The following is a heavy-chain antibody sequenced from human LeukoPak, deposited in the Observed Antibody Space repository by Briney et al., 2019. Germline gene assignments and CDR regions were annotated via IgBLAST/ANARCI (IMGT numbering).Heavy chain of an antibody. CDR3: ATKQWLAPPPDS. CDR2: INTDRTVT. Sequence: GGSLRLSCAASGFTFSKYWMLWVRQAPGKGVESVSRINTDRTVTTYADSVKGRFTVSRDNADNTMFLQMNSVRDEDTAVYYCATKQWLAPPPDSWGQGTPVTVSS. D-gene: IGHD6-19*01. V-gene: IGHV3-74*01. CDR1: GFTFSKYW. J-gene: IGHJ4*02.